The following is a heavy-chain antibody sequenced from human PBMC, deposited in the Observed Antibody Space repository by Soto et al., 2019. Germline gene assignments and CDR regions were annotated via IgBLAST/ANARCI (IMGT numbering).Heavy chain of an antibody. CDR2: ISYSADKT. CDR1: GFTFSNYV. J-gene: IGHJ3*02. CDR3: ARRARTATTNWGAFDI. Sequence: EVQLLESGGGLVQPGGSLRLSCAASGFTFSNYVMNGVRQAPGKGLEWVSTISYSADKTFYADSVKGRFTISRDNSRDTLFLQMNSLRADDAAVYYCARRARTATTNWGAFDIWGQGTMVTVSS. D-gene: IGHD1-7*01. V-gene: IGHV3-23*01.